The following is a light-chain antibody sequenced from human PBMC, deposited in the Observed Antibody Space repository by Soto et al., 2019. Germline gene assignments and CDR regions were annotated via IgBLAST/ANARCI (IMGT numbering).Light chain of an antibody. V-gene: IGKV1-5*01. CDR3: LQYDTYLT. CDR1: QSISDW. J-gene: IGKJ1*01. CDR2: DAS. Sequence: DIQMTQSPSTLSASVGDRVTITCRASQSISDWLAWYQQKPGKAPNLLIYDASTLESGVPSRFSGSGAGTEFPLTSSSLQSDYFATYDCLQYDTYLTFGQGTNVDIK.